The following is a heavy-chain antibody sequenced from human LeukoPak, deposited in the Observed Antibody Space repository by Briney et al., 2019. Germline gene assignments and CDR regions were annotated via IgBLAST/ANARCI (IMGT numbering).Heavy chain of an antibody. D-gene: IGHD2-8*01. J-gene: IGHJ4*02. CDR2: ISYDGSNK. V-gene: IGHV3-30*03. CDR1: GFTFSSYG. Sequence: AGGSLRLSCAASGFTFSSYGMHWVRQAPGKGLEWVAVISYDGSNKYYADSVKGRFTISRDNSKNTLYLQMNTLRTEDTALYYCVREKYCTPTDCLHGRFYFNCWGQGTLVTGSS. CDR3: VREKYCTPTDCLHGRFYFNC.